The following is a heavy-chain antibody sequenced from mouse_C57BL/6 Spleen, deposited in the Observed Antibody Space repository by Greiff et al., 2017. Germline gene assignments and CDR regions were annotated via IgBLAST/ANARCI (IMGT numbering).Heavy chain of an antibody. V-gene: IGHV1-82*01. CDR1: GYAFSSSW. J-gene: IGHJ4*01. CDR3: AKGTPYYAMDY. D-gene: IGHD3-3*01. CDR2: IYPGDGDT. Sequence: QVQLKLSGPELVKPGASVKISCKASGYAFSSSWMNWVKQRPGKGLEWIGRIYPGDGDTNYNGKFKGKATLTADKSSSTAYMQLSSLTSEDSAVYFCAKGTPYYAMDYWGQGTSVTVSS.